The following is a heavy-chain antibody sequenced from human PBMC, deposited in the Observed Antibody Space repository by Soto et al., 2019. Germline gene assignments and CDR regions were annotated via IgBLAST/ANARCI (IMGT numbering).Heavy chain of an antibody. J-gene: IGHJ6*02. CDR1: GDTFSRNT. D-gene: IGHD2-2*01. CDR2: IIPLFDIA. V-gene: IGHV1-69*08. CDR3: ATEDGVRDIALIPAAIDAMDV. Sequence: QVQLVQSGAEVKKPGSSVKVSCKASGDTFSRNTITWVRQAPGQGLEWMGRIIPLFDIATYAQKFQGRVTITADKSTSTAYMELSSLRSEDTAVYYCATEDGVRDIALIPAAIDAMDVLGQGTTVTVSS.